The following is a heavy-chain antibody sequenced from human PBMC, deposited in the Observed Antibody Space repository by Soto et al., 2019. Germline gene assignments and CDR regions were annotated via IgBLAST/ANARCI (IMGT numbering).Heavy chain of an antibody. CDR1: GGYISSYD. Sequence: SETLSLTSTVSGGYISSYDWSCIRQPPGKGLEWIGYIYYSGSTNYNPSLKSRITITPDISKNQFSLHLNSVTPEDTAVYYCASEKRVMPGTRGYFDYWGQGALVTVSS. J-gene: IGHJ4*02. CDR2: IYYSGST. V-gene: IGHV4-59*12. CDR3: ASEKRVMPGTRGYFDY. D-gene: IGHD6-13*01.